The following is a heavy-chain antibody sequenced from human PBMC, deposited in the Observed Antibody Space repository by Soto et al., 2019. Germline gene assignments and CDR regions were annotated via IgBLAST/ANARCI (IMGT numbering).Heavy chain of an antibody. D-gene: IGHD3-22*01. J-gene: IGHJ4*02. Sequence: SETLSLTCAVYGGSFSGYYWSWIRQPPGKGLEWIGEIYHSGSTNYNPSLKSRVTISVDKSKNQFSLKLSSVTAADTAVYYCARSSIVVVITNYFDYWGQGTLVTVSS. CDR2: IYHSGST. V-gene: IGHV4-34*01. CDR1: GGSFSGYY. CDR3: ARSSIVVVITNYFDY.